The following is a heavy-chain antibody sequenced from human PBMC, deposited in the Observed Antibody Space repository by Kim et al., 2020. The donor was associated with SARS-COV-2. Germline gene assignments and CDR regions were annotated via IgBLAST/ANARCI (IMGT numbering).Heavy chain of an antibody. CDR2: T. D-gene: IGHD6-13*01. J-gene: IGHJ4*02. Sequence: TFYADSVEGRFTISRDNSKNTVFLQMNSLRAEDTAVYSCEKHMTAASIFDYWGQGTVVTVSS. V-gene: IGHV3-23*01. CDR3: EKHMTAASIFDY.